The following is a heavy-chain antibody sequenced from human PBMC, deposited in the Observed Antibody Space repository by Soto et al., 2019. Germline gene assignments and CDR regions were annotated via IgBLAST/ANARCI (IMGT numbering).Heavy chain of an antibody. CDR3: ARSLRGSSSPAMTQKWPAPSSYGMYV. J-gene: IGHJ6*02. D-gene: IGHD6-6*01. CDR2: INPNSGGT. V-gene: IGHV1-2*04. Sequence: GASVKVSCKASGYTFTGYYMHWVRQAPGQGLEWMGWINPNSGGTNYAQKFQGWVTMTRDTSISTAYMELSRLRSDDTAVYYCARSLRGSSSPAMTQKWPAPSSYGMYVWGQGTTVTVSS. CDR1: GYTFTGYY.